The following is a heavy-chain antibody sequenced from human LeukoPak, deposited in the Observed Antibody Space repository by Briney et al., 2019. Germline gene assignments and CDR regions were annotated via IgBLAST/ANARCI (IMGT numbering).Heavy chain of an antibody. Sequence: ASVKVSCKASGYTFTGYYIHWVRQAPGQGLEWMGWINPNSGGTNYAQKFKGRVTMTRDTSISTAYMELSRLTSDDTAVYYCARGKGNGGYNWLDPWGQGTLVTVSS. CDR3: ARGKGNGGYNWLDP. V-gene: IGHV1-2*02. J-gene: IGHJ5*02. CDR2: INPNSGGT. CDR1: GYTFTGYY. D-gene: IGHD2-8*01.